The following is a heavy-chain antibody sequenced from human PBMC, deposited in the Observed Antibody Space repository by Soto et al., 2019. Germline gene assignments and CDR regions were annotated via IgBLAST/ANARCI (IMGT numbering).Heavy chain of an antibody. CDR3: ASPYYYGSGSYDGVGY. CDR1: GGSISSSSYY. Sequence: SETLSLTCTVSGGSISSSSYYWGWIRQPPGKGLEWIGSIYYSGSTYYNPSLKSRVTISVDTSKNQFSLKLSSVTAADTVVYYCASPYYYGSGSYDGVGYWGQGTLVTVSS. V-gene: IGHV4-39*01. J-gene: IGHJ4*02. D-gene: IGHD3-10*01. CDR2: IYYSGST.